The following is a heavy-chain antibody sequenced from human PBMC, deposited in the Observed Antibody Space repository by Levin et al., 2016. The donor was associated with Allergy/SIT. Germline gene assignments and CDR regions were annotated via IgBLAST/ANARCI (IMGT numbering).Heavy chain of an antibody. V-gene: IGHV1-46*01. J-gene: IGHJ5*02. CDR2: INPSGGSA. CDR1: GYTFTTYC. D-gene: IGHD1-1*01. CDR3: AREATTGTTRNNWFDP. Sequence: ASVKVSCKASGYTFTTYCMHWVRQAPGQGFEWMGIINPSGGSASYAQKFQGRVTMTSDTSTNTVYMELSSLRSDDTAVYYCAREATTGTTRNNWFDPWGQGTLVTVSS.